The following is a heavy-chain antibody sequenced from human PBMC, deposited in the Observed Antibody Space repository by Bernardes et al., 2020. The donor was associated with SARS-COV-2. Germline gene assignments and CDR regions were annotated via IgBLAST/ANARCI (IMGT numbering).Heavy chain of an antibody. J-gene: IGHJ3*02. CDR1: GYTFTDYH. CDR3: ASVTWSSHDGFDI. CDR2: MYPKTGDT. D-gene: IGHD6-13*01. Sequence: ASVKVSCKASGYTFTDYHIHWVRQAPGQGLEWMGWMYPKTGDTRFAQNFQGRVSMTRDTSVSTAYMELSRLRFDDTGVYYCASVTWSSHDGFDIWGQGTMVTVSS. V-gene: IGHV1-2*02.